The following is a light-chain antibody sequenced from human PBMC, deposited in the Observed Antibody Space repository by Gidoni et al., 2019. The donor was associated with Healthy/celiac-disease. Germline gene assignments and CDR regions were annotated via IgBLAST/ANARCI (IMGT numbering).Light chain of an antibody. CDR2: EVS. CDR3: SSYTSSSTLV. Sequence: QSALTQHASVSGSPRQSISISCTGTSSDVGGYNYVSWYQQHPGKAPKLMIYEVSNRPSGVSNRFSGSKSGNTASLTISGLQAEDEADYYCSSYTSSSTLVFGGGTKLTVL. V-gene: IGLV2-14*01. CDR1: SSDVGGYNY. J-gene: IGLJ2*01.